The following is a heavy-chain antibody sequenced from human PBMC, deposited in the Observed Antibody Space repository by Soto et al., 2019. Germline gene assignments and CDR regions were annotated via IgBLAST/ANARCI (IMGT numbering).Heavy chain of an antibody. CDR2: IYQSGTA. J-gene: IGHJ4*02. V-gene: IGHV4-38-2*01. Sequence: SETLSLTCAVSGYSIRSDYYWGWLRQPPGKGLEWIGSIYQSGTAYYNPSLKSRVTISVDTSKNEFSLKVSSVTAADTAVYYCARVTGSKGYFDYWGQGTLVNVSS. CDR1: GYSIRSDYY. D-gene: IGHD2-2*01. CDR3: ARVTGSKGYFDY.